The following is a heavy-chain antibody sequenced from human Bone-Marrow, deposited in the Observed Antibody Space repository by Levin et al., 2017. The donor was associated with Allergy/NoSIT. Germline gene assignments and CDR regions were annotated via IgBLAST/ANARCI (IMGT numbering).Heavy chain of an antibody. CDR1: GFTFNDYT. V-gene: IGHV3-43*01. CDR2: ISWDASTT. CDR3: AKDLSPRIAVTGNIEY. Sequence: GESLKISCAASGFTFNDYTMHWVRQAPQRGLEWVSLISWDASTTYYADSVRGRFTISRDNSKNALYLQMNSLTTEDTALYYCAKDLSPRIAVTGNIEYWVQGTLVTVSS. J-gene: IGHJ4*02. D-gene: IGHD6-19*01.